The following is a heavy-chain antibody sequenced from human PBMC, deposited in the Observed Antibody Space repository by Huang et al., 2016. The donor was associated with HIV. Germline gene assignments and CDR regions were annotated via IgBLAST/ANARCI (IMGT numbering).Heavy chain of an antibody. CDR1: GYTFTHYD. V-gene: IGHV1-8*03. J-gene: IGHJ4*02. CDR3: ARADPGYCSGGSCKEFDY. CDR2: MNPNRGNT. D-gene: IGHD2-15*01. Sequence: QVQLVQSEAEVKKPGASVKVSCKASGYTFTHYDINGLRRAAGQGLEWRGWMNPNRGNTGYAQKFQGRVTITRNTSISTDYMELSGLRSEDTAVYYCARADPGYCSGGSCKEFDYWGQGTLVTVSS.